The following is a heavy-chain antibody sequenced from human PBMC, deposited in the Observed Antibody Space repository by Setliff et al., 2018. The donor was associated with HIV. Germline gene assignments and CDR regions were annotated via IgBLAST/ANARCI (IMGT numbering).Heavy chain of an antibody. J-gene: IGHJ4*02. CDR3: ARAYSSSWLYDY. CDR2: IYYSGST. D-gene: IGHD6-13*01. Sequence: SETLSLTCTVSGGSISSHYWSWIRQPPGKGLEWIGSIYYSGSTNYNPSLKSRVTISADTSKNQFSLKLSSVTAADTAVYYCARAYSSSWLYDYWGQGTLVTVSS. CDR1: GGSISSHY. V-gene: IGHV4-59*08.